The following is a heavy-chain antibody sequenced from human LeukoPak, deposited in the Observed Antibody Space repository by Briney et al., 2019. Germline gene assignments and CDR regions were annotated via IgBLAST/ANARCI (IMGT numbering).Heavy chain of an antibody. Sequence: GGSLRLSCAASGSTFDDYAMHWVRQPPGKGLEWVSGISWNSDSIGYADSVKGRFTISRDNAKNSLYLQMNSLRTEDTALYYCAKDPSGRGSLPQDYWGQGTLVTVSS. V-gene: IGHV3-9*01. CDR2: ISWNSDSI. D-gene: IGHD3-10*01. CDR1: GSTFDDYA. J-gene: IGHJ4*02. CDR3: AKDPSGRGSLPQDY.